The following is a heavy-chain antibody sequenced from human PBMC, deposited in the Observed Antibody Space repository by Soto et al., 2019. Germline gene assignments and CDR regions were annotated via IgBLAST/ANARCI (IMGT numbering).Heavy chain of an antibody. CDR3: ARGLISGSHYSGGWYYFDS. J-gene: IGHJ4*02. D-gene: IGHD1-26*01. V-gene: IGHV4-34*01. CDR2: INHSGSA. CDR1: GGSFSGYI. Sequence: ETLSLTCDVYGGSFSGYIWTWIRQTPGKGLQWIGQINHSGSANYNPSLKSRVTISVHTSNSQFSLELSSVTAADTAVYYCARGLISGSHYSGGWYYFDSWGQGTQVNVSS.